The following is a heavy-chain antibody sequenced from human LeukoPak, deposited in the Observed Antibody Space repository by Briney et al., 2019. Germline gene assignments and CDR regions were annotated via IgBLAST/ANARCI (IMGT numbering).Heavy chain of an antibody. Sequence: GGSLRLSCAASGFTFSSYAMHWVRQAPGKGLEWVAVISYDGSNKYYADSVKGRFTISRDNSKNTLYLQMNSLRAEDTAVYYCARAGLGGYNYDNWFDPWGQGTLVTVSS. D-gene: IGHD5-24*01. V-gene: IGHV3-30*04. J-gene: IGHJ5*02. CDR3: ARAGLGGYNYDNWFDP. CDR2: ISYDGSNK. CDR1: GFTFSSYA.